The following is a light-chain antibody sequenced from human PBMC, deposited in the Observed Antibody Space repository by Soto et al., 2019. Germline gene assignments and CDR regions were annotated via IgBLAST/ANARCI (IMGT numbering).Light chain of an antibody. V-gene: IGKV3-20*01. Sequence: EIVLTQSPGTLSLSPGERATLSCRASQSVSSRQFAWYQQKPGQPPRLLIDGASSRTTGIPDRFSGSGSGTDFTLTINRLEPEDLAVYYCQQYGTSPWTFGQGNKVEVK. CDR2: GAS. CDR1: QSVSSRQ. J-gene: IGKJ1*01. CDR3: QQYGTSPWT.